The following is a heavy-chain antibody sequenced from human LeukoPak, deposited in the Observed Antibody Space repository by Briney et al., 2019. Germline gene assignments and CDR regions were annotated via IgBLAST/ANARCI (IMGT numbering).Heavy chain of an antibody. V-gene: IGHV1-69*13. J-gene: IGHJ4*02. D-gene: IGHD6-6*01. CDR3: AKVSEYSSSSGGGRGY. Sequence: ASVKVSCKASGGTFSSYAISWVRQAPGQGLEWMGGIIPIFGTANYAQKFQGRVTITADESTSTAYMELNSLRAEDTAVYYCAKVSEYSSSSGGGRGYWGQGTLVTVSS. CDR1: GGTFSSYA. CDR2: IIPIFGTA.